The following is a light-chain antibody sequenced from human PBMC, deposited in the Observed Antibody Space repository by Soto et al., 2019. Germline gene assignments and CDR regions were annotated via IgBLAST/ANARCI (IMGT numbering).Light chain of an antibody. CDR1: QSVDSAF. J-gene: IGKJ1*01. Sequence: EIVLTQSPGSMSLSLGERATLSCRASQSVDSAFFAWYQQKPGQPPRLLMYGASRRATGIPDRFSGSGSGTDFTLTISRLEPEDFAVYYCQQYASSLTFGQGTKVEI. CDR3: QQYASSLT. CDR2: GAS. V-gene: IGKV3-20*01.